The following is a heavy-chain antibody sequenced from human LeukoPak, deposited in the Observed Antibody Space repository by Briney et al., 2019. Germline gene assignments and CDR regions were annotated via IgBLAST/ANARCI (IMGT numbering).Heavy chain of an antibody. CDR3: ARGYSSGWSLDY. Sequence: SETLSLTCTVSGYSISSGYYWGWIRPPPGKGLEWIGSFYHSGSTYYNPSLKSRVTISVDTAKNQFSLKVSSVTAADTAVYYCARGYSSGWSLDYWGQGTLVTVSS. CDR2: FYHSGST. CDR1: GYSISSGYY. J-gene: IGHJ4*02. V-gene: IGHV4-38-2*02. D-gene: IGHD6-19*01.